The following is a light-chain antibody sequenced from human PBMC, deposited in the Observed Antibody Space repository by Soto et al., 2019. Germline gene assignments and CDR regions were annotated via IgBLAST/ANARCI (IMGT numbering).Light chain of an antibody. CDR2: DAS. Sequence: EIVLTQSPATLSLSPGERATLSCRASQSVSSYLAWYQQKPGQAPRLLIYDASNRATGIPARFSGSGSGTDFNLTISSLEPEDFAAYYCQQRSNWPLTFGGGTKVEIK. CDR1: QSVSSY. CDR3: QQRSNWPLT. J-gene: IGKJ4*01. V-gene: IGKV3-11*01.